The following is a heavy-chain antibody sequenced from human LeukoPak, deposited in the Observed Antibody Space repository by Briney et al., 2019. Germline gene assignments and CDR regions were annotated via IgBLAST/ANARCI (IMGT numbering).Heavy chain of an antibody. V-gene: IGHV3-30*04. Sequence: PGRSLRLSCAASGFTFSSYATHWVRQAPGKGLEWVAVISYDGSNKYYADSVKGRFTISRDNAKNSLYLQMNSLRAEDTAVYCCARTPPNYSGDASDIWGQGTMVTVSS. J-gene: IGHJ3*02. D-gene: IGHD5-24*01. CDR1: GFTFSSYA. CDR2: ISYDGSNK. CDR3: ARTPPNYSGDASDI.